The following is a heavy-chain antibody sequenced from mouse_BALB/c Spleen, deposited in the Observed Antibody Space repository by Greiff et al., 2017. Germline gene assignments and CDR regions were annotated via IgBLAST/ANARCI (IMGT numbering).Heavy chain of an antibody. CDR3: ARGTGSSWFAY. Sequence: EVNLVESGGGLVKPGGSLKLSCAASGFTFSSYAMSWVRQSPEKRLEWVAEISSGGSYTYYPDTVTGRFTISRDNAKNTLYLEMSSLRSEDTAMYYCARGTGSSWFAYWGQGTLVTVSA. D-gene: IGHD4-1*01. CDR2: ISSGGSYT. V-gene: IGHV5-9-4*01. CDR1: GFTFSSYA. J-gene: IGHJ3*01.